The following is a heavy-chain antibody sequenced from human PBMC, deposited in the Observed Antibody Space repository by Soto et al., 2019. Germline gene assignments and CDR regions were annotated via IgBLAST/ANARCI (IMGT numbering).Heavy chain of an antibody. CDR3: WRVAFSYVGMDV. D-gene: IGHD3-3*02. J-gene: IGHJ6*02. CDR2: VFSSGST. Sequence: SQTLSLTCSAPGGAISSYYWRWDRQPAGKGLEWIGRVFSSGSTNYNASLKSRVTMSIDTSKNEVSLTLRSVTPADPASYSFWRVAFSYVGMDVWGPGTTVTVSS. V-gene: IGHV4-4*07. CDR1: GGAISSYY.